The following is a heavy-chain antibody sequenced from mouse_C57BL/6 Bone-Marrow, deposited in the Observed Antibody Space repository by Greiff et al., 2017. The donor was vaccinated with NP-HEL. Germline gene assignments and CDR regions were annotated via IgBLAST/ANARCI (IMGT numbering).Heavy chain of an antibody. CDR2: INPGSGGT. D-gene: IGHD2-4*01. Sequence: QVQLQQSGAELVRPGTSVEVSCKASGYAFTNYLIEWVKQRPGQGLEWIGVINPGSGGTNYNEKFKGKATLTADKSSSTAYMQLSSLTSEDSAVYFCAIQGYDYDGGTLYYFDYWGQGTTLTVSS. CDR3: AIQGYDYDGGTLYYFDY. CDR1: GYAFTNYL. J-gene: IGHJ2*01. V-gene: IGHV1-54*01.